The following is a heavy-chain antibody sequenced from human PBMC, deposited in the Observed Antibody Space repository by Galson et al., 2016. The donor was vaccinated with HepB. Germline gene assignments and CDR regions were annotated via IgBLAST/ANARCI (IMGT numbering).Heavy chain of an antibody. CDR3: AKRPYSYGWHYGMDV. D-gene: IGHD5-18*01. CDR2: ITSGGTT. J-gene: IGHJ6*04. CDR1: GFSFSSYA. V-gene: IGHV3-23*01. Sequence: SLRLSCAASGFSFSSYAMSWVRQAPGKGLEWVSGITSGGTTYYADSVKGRFTISRDNSKNILYLQMKSLRGEDTAVYYCAKRPYSYGWHYGMDVWGKGTTVMVSS.